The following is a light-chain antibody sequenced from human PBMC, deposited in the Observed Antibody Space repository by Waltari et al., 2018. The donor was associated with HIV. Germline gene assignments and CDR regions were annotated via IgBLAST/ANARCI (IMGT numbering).Light chain of an antibody. CDR2: GAS. CDR3: QQYSSAPRT. V-gene: IGKV3-20*01. J-gene: IGKJ2*01. Sequence: EIGLTQSPGTLSLSPGERATLSCRASQSITSSYLSWYQQKPGQAPRLVIYGASSRATGIPDRFSGSGSGADFTLTISRLGPEDFAVYYCQQYSSAPRTFGQGTKLEIK. CDR1: QSITSSY.